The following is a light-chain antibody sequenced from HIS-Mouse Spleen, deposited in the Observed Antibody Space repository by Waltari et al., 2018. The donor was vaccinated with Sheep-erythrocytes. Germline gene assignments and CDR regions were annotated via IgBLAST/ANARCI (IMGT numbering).Light chain of an antibody. CDR1: QSVSSY. J-gene: IGKJ2*01. Sequence: EIVLTQSPATLSLSPGERATLSCRASQSVSSYLAWYQQKPGQAPRLLIYDASNRATGIPARFSGSGSVTDFTLTISSLEPEDFAVYYCQQRSNWYTFGLGTKLEIK. CDR3: QQRSNWYT. CDR2: DAS. V-gene: IGKV3-11*01.